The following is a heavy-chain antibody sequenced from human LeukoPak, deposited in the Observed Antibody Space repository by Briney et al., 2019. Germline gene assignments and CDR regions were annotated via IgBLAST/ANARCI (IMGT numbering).Heavy chain of an antibody. CDR2: ISGSGGST. Sequence: GGSLRLSCAASGFTFSSYAMSWVRQAPGKGLEWVSAISGSGGSTYYVDSVKGRFAISRDNSKNTLYLQMNSLRAEDTAVYYCAKDRSRSGYDFGRYFDYWGQGTLVTVSS. CDR3: AKDRSRSGYDFGRYFDY. D-gene: IGHD5-12*01. V-gene: IGHV3-23*01. CDR1: GFTFSSYA. J-gene: IGHJ4*02.